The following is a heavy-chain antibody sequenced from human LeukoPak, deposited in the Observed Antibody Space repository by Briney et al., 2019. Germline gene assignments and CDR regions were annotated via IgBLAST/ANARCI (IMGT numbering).Heavy chain of an antibody. Sequence: PSETLSLTCAVHGESFSAYFWSWIRHVPGKGLEWIGEIDHRGSTNYNPPLKSRATMSVDTSKNQFSLNLTSVTAADTAVYYCATRSSTLAAARCFDDWGQGNVVTVSS. D-gene: IGHD6-6*01. CDR2: IDHRGST. V-gene: IGHV4-34*01. CDR1: GESFSAYF. J-gene: IGHJ4*03. CDR3: ATRSSTLAAARCFDD.